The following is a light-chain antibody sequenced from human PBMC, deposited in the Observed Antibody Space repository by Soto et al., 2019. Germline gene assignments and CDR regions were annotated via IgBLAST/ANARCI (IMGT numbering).Light chain of an antibody. J-gene: IGKJ3*01. CDR2: GAS. Sequence: DIQMTQSPSSLSASVGDRVTITCRASQTINTYLNWYQQKPGKAPKLLIYGASTLPTGVPSRFSGSGSGTDFTLPISSLQPEDFATYYCQQSYSTLFTFGPGTKVDIK. V-gene: IGKV1-39*01. CDR1: QTINTY. CDR3: QQSYSTLFT.